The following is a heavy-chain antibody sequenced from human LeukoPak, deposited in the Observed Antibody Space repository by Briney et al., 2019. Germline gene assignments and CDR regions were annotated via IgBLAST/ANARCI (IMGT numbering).Heavy chain of an antibody. J-gene: IGHJ4*02. CDR3: TKSQVGALAYFDY. CDR2: INSDGSST. CDR1: GFTFSSYW. D-gene: IGHD1-26*01. V-gene: IGHV3-74*01. Sequence: GGSLRLSCAASGFTFSSYWMHWVRQAPGKGPVWVSRINSDGSSTSYADSVKGRFTISRDNAKNTLYLQMNSLRVEDTALYYCTKSQVGALAYFDYWGQGTLVTVSS.